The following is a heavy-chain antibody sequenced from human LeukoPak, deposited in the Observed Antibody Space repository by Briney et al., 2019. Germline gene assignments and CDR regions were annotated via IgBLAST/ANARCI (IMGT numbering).Heavy chain of an antibody. CDR2: IKHDGSEK. Sequence: GGSLRLSCAASGFTFSSYWMSWVRQAPGKGMEWVANIKHDGSEKYYVDSVKGRFAISRDNAKNSLHLQMNSLRAEDTAVYYCARGSYYYDSSGYYYFDYWGQGTLVTVSS. D-gene: IGHD3-22*01. V-gene: IGHV3-7*01. J-gene: IGHJ4*02. CDR3: ARGSYYYDSSGYYYFDY. CDR1: GFTFSSYW.